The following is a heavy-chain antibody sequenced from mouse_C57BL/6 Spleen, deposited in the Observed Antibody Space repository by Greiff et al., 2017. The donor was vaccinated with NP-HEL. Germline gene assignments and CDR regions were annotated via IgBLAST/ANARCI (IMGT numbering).Heavy chain of an antibody. CDR2: INPSNGGT. Sequence: QVQLKQPGTELVKPGASVKLSCKASGYTFTSYWMHWVKQRPGQGLEWIGNINPSNGGTNYNEKFKSKATLTVDKSSSTAYMQLSSLTSEDSAVYYCARTQITTAPFAYWGQGTLVTVSA. J-gene: IGHJ3*01. D-gene: IGHD1-2*01. CDR1: GYTFTSYW. CDR3: ARTQITTAPFAY. V-gene: IGHV1-53*01.